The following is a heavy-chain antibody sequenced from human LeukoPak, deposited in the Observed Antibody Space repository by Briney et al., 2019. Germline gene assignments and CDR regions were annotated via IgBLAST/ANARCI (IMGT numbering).Heavy chain of an antibody. CDR1: GSTFPNAW. Sequence: GGSLRLSCEASGSTFPNAWMSWVRQAPGKGLEWFGRIKSETYGGTTDYAAPVKGRFTISRDDSKNTLYLQMNSLKTEDTAVYFCTTGYYDILTGYFSFDYWGQGTLVTVSS. D-gene: IGHD3-9*01. CDR2: IKSETYGGTT. V-gene: IGHV3-15*01. J-gene: IGHJ4*02. CDR3: TTGYYDILTGYFSFDY.